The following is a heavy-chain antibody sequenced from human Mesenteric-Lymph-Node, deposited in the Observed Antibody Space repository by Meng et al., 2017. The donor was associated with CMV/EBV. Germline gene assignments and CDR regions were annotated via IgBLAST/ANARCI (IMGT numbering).Heavy chain of an antibody. CDR2: INSDGSST. J-gene: IGHJ6*02. CDR1: GFTFSSYW. V-gene: IGHV3-74*01. CDR3: ARGNDFRYGMGV. D-gene: IGHD3/OR15-3a*01. Sequence: GESLKISCAASGFTFSSYWMHWVRQAPGKGLVWVSRINSDGSSTSYADSVKGRFTISRDSAKETVYLQMRSLRVEDTAVYYCARGNDFRYGMGVWGQGTTVTVSS.